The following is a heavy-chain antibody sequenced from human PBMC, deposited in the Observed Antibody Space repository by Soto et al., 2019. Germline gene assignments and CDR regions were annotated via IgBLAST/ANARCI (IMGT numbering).Heavy chain of an antibody. J-gene: IGHJ4*02. Sequence: QVQLVQSGAEVKKPGSSVKVSCKASGGTFSSYAISWVRQAPGQGLEWMGGIIPIFGTANYAQKFQGRVTITAHASTSTAYMALSSLRAEDTAVYYCAWVRVRFLEWLGSEGWGQGTLVTVSS. CDR2: IIPIFGTA. V-gene: IGHV1-69*12. CDR1: GGTFSSYA. CDR3: AWVRVRFLEWLGSEG. D-gene: IGHD3-3*01.